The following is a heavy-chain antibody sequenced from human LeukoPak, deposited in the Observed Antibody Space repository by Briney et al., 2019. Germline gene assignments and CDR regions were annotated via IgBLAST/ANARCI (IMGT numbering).Heavy chain of an antibody. CDR3: ARVWFGELWD. V-gene: IGHV1/OR15-1*04. Sequence: ASVEVSCKASGYIFTDYYMHWVRQAPGQELGWMGRINPNSGGTNYAQKLQGRVTMTTDTSTSTAYMELRSLRSDDTAVYYCARVWFGELWDWGQGTLVTVSS. CDR1: GYIFTDYY. D-gene: IGHD3-10*01. J-gene: IGHJ4*02. CDR2: INPNSGGT.